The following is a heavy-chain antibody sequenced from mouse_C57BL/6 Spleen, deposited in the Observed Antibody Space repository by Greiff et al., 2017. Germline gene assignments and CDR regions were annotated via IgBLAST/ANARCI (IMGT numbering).Heavy chain of an antibody. J-gene: IGHJ2*01. CDR3: ARGVYGYDYFGC. CDR1: GYTFTSYW. Sequence: QVQLQQPGAELVKPGASVKLSCKASGYTFTSYWMHWVKQRPGQGLEWIGMIHPNSGSTNYNEKFKSKATLTVDKSSSTAYMQRSSLTSEDSAVYYCARGVYGYDYFGCWGQGTTLTVSS. V-gene: IGHV1-64*01. CDR2: IHPNSGST. D-gene: IGHD2-2*01.